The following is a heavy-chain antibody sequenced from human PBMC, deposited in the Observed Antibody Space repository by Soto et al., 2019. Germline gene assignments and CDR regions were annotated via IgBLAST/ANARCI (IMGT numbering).Heavy chain of an antibody. CDR2: ISSSSSYI. Sequence: GGSLRLSCAASGFTFSSYSMNWVRQAPGKGLEWVSSISSSSSYIYYADSVKGRFTISRDNAKNSLYLQMNSLRAEDTAVYYCARDFWSGYRNWFDPWGQGTLVTVSS. V-gene: IGHV3-21*01. J-gene: IGHJ5*02. CDR3: ARDFWSGYRNWFDP. D-gene: IGHD3-3*01. CDR1: GFTFSSYS.